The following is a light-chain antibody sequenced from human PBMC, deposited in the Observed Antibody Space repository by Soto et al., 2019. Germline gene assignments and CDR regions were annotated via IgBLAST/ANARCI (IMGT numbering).Light chain of an antibody. CDR3: QTWGTGIVV. V-gene: IGLV4-69*01. CDR1: SGHSRYA. Sequence: QSVLTQSPSASASLGASVKLTCTLSSGHSRYAIAWHQQQPEKGPRYLMKLNSDGSHSKGDGIPDRFSGSSSGAERYLTISSLQSEDEADYYCQTWGTGIVVFGGGTKVTVL. CDR2: LNSDGSH. J-gene: IGLJ2*01.